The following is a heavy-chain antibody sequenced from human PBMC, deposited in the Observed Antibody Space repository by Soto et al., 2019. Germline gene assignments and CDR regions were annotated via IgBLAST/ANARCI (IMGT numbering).Heavy chain of an antibody. D-gene: IGHD1-26*01. CDR1: GDSINNFY. Sequence: QVQLQESGPGLVKPSGTLSLICTVSGDSINNFYWSWIRQSPGKGLEWIAYIYANGNTNHNPSLKSRVAISIGTSKSQFSLNLTSVTAADTAVYFCARGRSNGAFDSWGQGALVTVSS. J-gene: IGHJ4*02. CDR2: IYANGNT. V-gene: IGHV4-4*09. CDR3: ARGRSNGAFDS.